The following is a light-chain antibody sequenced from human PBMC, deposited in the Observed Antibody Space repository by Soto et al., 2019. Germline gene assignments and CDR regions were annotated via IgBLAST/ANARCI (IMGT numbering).Light chain of an antibody. CDR3: QQSYSTPYT. CDR1: QSISTY. J-gene: IGKJ2*01. CDR2: AAS. Sequence: DIQMTQSPSSLSASVGDIVTITCRASQSISTYLNCYQQKPGKAPKVLIYAASSLQSGVPSRFSGSGSGTDFTLTIGSLQPEDFATYYCQQSYSTPYTFGQGTKLEIK. V-gene: IGKV1-39*01.